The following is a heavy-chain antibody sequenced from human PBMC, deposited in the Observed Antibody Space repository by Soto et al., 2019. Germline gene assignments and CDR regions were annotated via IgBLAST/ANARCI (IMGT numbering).Heavy chain of an antibody. D-gene: IGHD6-6*01. Sequence: GGSLRLSCAASGFTFSSYWMSWVRQAPGKGLEWVANIKQDGREKYYVDSVKGRFTISRDNAKNSLYLQMNSLRAEDTAVYYCARVRGSSSLPNLPCYFDYWGQGTLVTVSS. CDR3: ARVRGSSSLPNLPCYFDY. CDR1: GFTFSSYW. V-gene: IGHV3-7*01. J-gene: IGHJ4*02. CDR2: IKQDGREK.